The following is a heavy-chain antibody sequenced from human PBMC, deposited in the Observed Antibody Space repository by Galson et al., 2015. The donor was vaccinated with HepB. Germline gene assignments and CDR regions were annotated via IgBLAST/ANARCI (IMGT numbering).Heavy chain of an antibody. CDR1: GFTFNTYA. Sequence: SLRLSCAASGFTFNTYAMSWIRQAPGKGLEWISAISGSGGSTYYADSVKGRFTISRDNSKNTLYLQLNGLRAEDTAIYYCAKPRGAGACGYFDRWGRGTLVRVSS. CDR2: ISGSGGST. J-gene: IGHJ2*01. CDR3: AKPRGAGACGYFDR. D-gene: IGHD3-10*01. V-gene: IGHV3-23*01.